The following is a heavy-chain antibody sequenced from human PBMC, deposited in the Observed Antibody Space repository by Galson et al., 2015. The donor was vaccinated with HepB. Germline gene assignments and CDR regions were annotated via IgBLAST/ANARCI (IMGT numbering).Heavy chain of an antibody. V-gene: IGHV3-53*01. J-gene: IGHJ3*02. D-gene: IGHD7-27*01. CDR2: IYSGGST. CDR1: GFTVSSNY. Sequence: SLRLSCAASGFTVSSNYMSWVRQAPGKGLEWVSVIYSGGSTYYADSVKGRFTISRDNSKNTLYLQMNSLRAEDTAVYYCARPFNWGKGDAFDIWGQGTMVTVSS. CDR3: ARPFNWGKGDAFDI.